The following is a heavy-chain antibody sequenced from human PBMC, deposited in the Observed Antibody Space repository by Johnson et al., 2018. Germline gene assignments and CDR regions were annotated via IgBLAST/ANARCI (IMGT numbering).Heavy chain of an antibody. D-gene: IGHD1-26*01. V-gene: IGHV5-51*03. CDR1: GYSFTTYW. CDR2: IYPGDSDT. J-gene: IGHJ3*02. CDR3: ARRHSGSYFDAFDI. Sequence: VQLVQSGAEVKKPGESXNISCKASGYSFTTYWIGWVRQMPGKGLEWMAIIYPGDSDTRYRPSFQGQVTISADKSISTAYLQWRSLKASDTAMYYCARRHSGSYFDAFDIWGQGTMVTVSS.